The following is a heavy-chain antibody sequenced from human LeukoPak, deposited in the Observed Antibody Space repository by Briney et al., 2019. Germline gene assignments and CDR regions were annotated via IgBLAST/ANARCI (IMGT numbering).Heavy chain of an antibody. J-gene: IGHJ4*02. V-gene: IGHV1-18*01. CDR2: ISTYTGNT. CDR3: ARDAYVSSWPFDY. Sequence: ASVRVSCKASGYTFTNYGISWVRQAPGQGLEWMGWISTYTGNTNYAQNLQGRVTMTTDTSTSTAYMELRSLRSDDTAVYYCARDAYVSSWPFDYWAREPWSPSPQ. D-gene: IGHD6-13*01. CDR1: GYTFTNYG.